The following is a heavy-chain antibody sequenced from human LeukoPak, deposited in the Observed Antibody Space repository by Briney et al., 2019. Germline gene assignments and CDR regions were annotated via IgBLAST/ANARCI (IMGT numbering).Heavy chain of an antibody. CDR3: AKGNDPMDY. Sequence: GGSLRLSCAASGFTFSSYEMNWVRQAPGRGLEWVSAISGSGGSTYYADSVKGRFTISRDNSKNTLYLQMNSLGAEDTAVYYCAKGNDPMDYWGQGTLVTVSS. CDR1: GFTFSSYE. V-gene: IGHV3-23*01. CDR2: ISGSGGST. J-gene: IGHJ4*02.